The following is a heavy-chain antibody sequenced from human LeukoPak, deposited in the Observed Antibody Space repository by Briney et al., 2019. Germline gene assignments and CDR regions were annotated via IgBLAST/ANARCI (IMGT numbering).Heavy chain of an antibody. CDR2: INPNSGGT. CDR1: GYTFTGYY. V-gene: IGHV1-2*02. J-gene: IGHJ4*02. CDR3: ARDLKLLWFGESRGPFDY. Sequence: ASVKVSCKASGYTFTGYYMHWVRQAPGQGLEWMGWINPNSGGTNYAQKFQGRVTMTRVTSISTAYMELSRLRSDDTAVYYCARDLKLLWFGESRGPFDYWGQGTLVTVSS. D-gene: IGHD3-10*01.